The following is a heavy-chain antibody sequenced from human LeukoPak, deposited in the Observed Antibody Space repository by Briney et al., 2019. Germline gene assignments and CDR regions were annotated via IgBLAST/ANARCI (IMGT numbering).Heavy chain of an antibody. D-gene: IGHD6-19*01. V-gene: IGHV4-59*01. CDR1: GGSISSYY. CDR2: IYYSGST. Sequence: SETLSLTCTVSGGSISSYYWSWIRQPPGKGLEWIGYIYYSGSTNYNPSLKGRVTISVDTSKNQFSLKLSSVTAADTAVYYCARVRGYSSHDAFDIWGQGTMVTVSS. CDR3: ARVRGYSSHDAFDI. J-gene: IGHJ3*02.